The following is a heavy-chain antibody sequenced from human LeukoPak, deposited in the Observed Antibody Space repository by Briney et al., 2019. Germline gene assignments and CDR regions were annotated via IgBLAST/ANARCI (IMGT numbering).Heavy chain of an antibody. CDR1: GGTFISYA. V-gene: IGHV1-69*05. Sequence: GASVKLSCKASGGTFISYAISWVRQATGQGLEWMGGIIPIFGTANYAQKFQGRVTITTDESTSTAYMELSTLRSEDTAVYYCARNYGDYPNYMDVWGKGTTVTVSS. J-gene: IGHJ6*03. CDR3: ARNYGDYPNYMDV. CDR2: IIPIFGTA. D-gene: IGHD4-17*01.